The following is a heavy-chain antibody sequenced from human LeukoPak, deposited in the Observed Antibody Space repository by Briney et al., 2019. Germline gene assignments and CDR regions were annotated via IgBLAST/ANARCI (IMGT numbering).Heavy chain of an antibody. V-gene: IGHV4-59*08. D-gene: IGHD6-19*01. CDR2: IYYSGST. CDR3: ATAPYSSGWYGVDY. CDR1: GGSFSGYY. J-gene: IGHJ4*02. Sequence: SETLSLTCAVYGGSFSGYYWSWIRQPPGKGLEWIGYIYYSGSTNYNPSLKSRVTISVDTSKNQFSLKLSSVTAADTAVYYCATAPYSSGWYGVDYWGQGTLVTVSS.